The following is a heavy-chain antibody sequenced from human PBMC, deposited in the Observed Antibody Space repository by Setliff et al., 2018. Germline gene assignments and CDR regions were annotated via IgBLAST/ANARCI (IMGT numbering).Heavy chain of an antibody. CDR1: GYTFTDDY. Sequence: ASVKVSCKASGYTFTDDYMYWVKQAPGQGLEWMGGIIPIRGAADYAQKFQGKVIITADGSTSTAYMELTSLRSDDAAVYYCARERQVGSTTSFDYWGQGTLVTVSS. D-gene: IGHD1-26*01. J-gene: IGHJ4*02. CDR3: ARERQVGSTTSFDY. CDR2: IIPIRGAA. V-gene: IGHV1-69*13.